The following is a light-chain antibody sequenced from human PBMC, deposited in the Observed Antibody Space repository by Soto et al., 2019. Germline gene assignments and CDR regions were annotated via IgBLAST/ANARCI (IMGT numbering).Light chain of an antibody. CDR2: GDT. Sequence: QSVLTQPPSVSGAPVQRVTISCTGSSSNFGANFDVQWYQQFPGTSPKLLIYGDTIRPSGVPDRLSGSKSGTSASLAITGLQAEDEADYYCQSYDTRLRWVFGGGNKLTVL. V-gene: IGLV1-40*01. J-gene: IGLJ2*01. CDR3: QSYDTRLRWV. CDR1: SSNFGANFD.